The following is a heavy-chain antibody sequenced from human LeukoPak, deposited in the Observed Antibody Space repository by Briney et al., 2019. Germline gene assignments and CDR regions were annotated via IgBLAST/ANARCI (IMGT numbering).Heavy chain of an antibody. CDR3: AKLFTPQYYYDSSGYFDY. CDR2: ISGSGGST. J-gene: IGHJ4*02. D-gene: IGHD3-22*01. CDR1: GFTFSSYA. V-gene: IGHV3-23*01. Sequence: PGGSLRLSCAASGFTFSSYAMSWVRQAPGKGLEWVSAISGSGGSTYYADSVKGRFTISRDNSKNTLYLQMNSLRAEDTAVYYCAKLFTPQYYYDSSGYFDYWGQGTLVTVSS.